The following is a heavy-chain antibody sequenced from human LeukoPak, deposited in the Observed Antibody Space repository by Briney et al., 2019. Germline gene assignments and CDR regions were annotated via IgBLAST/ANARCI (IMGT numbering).Heavy chain of an antibody. CDR3: ARDRVGDSPTGDRYFWDY. D-gene: IGHD7-27*01. CDR2: MNPNSGNT. Sequence: GASVKVSCKASGYTFTSYDINWVRQATGQGLEWMGWMNPNSGNTGYAQKFQGRVTMTRNTSISTAYMELSSLRSEDTAVYYCARDRVGDSPTGDRYFWDYWGQGTLVTVSS. J-gene: IGHJ4*02. CDR1: GYTFTSYD. V-gene: IGHV1-8*01.